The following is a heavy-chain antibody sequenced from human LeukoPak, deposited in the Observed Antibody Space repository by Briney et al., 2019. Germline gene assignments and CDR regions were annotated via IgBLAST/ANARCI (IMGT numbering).Heavy chain of an antibody. CDR2: IYTSGST. CDR3: ARGTNWGNFDY. CDR1: GGSISSYY. D-gene: IGHD7-27*01. Sequence: PSETPSLTCTVSGGSISSYYWSWIRQPAGKGLEWIGRIYTSGSTNYNPSLKSRVTMSVDTSKNQFSLKLSSVTAADTAVYCCARGTNWGNFDYWGQGTLVTVSS. V-gene: IGHV4-4*07. J-gene: IGHJ4*02.